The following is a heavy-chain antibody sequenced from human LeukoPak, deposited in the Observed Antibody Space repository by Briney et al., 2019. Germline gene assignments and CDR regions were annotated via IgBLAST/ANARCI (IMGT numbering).Heavy chain of an antibody. J-gene: IGHJ4*02. CDR2: INPSGGST. CDR3: ASEHSSSWYDPNFDY. D-gene: IGHD6-13*01. V-gene: IGHV1-46*01. Sequence: GSVKVSCKASGYTFTSYYMHWVRQAPGQGLEWMGIINPSGGSTSYAQKFQGRVTMTRDTSTSTVYMGLSSLRSEDTAVYYCASEHSSSWYDPNFDYWGQGTLVTVSS. CDR1: GYTFTSYY.